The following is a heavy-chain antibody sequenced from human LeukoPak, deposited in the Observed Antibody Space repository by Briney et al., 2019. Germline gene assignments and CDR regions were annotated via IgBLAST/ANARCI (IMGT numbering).Heavy chain of an antibody. CDR2: INPNSGGT. CDR1: GYTFTGYY. D-gene: IGHD3-22*01. Sequence: ASVKVSCKASGYTFTGYYMHWVRQAPGQGLEWMGWINPNSGGTNYAQKFQGRVTMTRDTSIGTAYMELSRLRSDDTAVYYCARAIHEDYYDSSGSPYFDYWGQGTLVTVSS. V-gene: IGHV1-2*02. J-gene: IGHJ4*02. CDR3: ARAIHEDYYDSSGSPYFDY.